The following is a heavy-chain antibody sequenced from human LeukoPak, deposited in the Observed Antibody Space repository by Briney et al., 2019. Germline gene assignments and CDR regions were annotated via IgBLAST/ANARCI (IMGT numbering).Heavy chain of an antibody. Sequence: PSETLSLTCAVYGGSFSGYYWSWIRQPPGKGLEWIGEISHSGSTNYNPSLKSRVTILVDTSKNQFSLKLSSVTAADTAVCYCARGPRIAARRGFDYWGQGTLVTVSS. CDR2: ISHSGST. V-gene: IGHV4-34*01. CDR1: GGSFSGYY. J-gene: IGHJ4*02. CDR3: ARGPRIAARRGFDY. D-gene: IGHD6-6*01.